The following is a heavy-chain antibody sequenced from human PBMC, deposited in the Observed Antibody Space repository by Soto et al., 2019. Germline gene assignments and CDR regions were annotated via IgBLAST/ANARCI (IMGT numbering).Heavy chain of an antibody. CDR2: IYLGGST. CDR1: GGSIRSGSYY. CDR3: ARVAELWGDAFEI. Sequence: QVQLQESGPGLVKPSQTLSLTCTVSGGSIRSGSYYWSWIRQHPGQGLEWVGYIYLGGSTYYNPSLETQFTISLDTSKNHFSLKLSSVTAADTAVYYCARVAELWGDAFEIWGQGTMVTVSS. V-gene: IGHV4-31*01. J-gene: IGHJ3*02. D-gene: IGHD3-16*01.